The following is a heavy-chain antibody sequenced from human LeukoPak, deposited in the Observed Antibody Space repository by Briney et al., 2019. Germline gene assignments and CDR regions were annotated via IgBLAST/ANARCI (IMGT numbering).Heavy chain of an antibody. CDR2: ISWNGGSI. CDR3: AKGTSPYYYDTFDY. J-gene: IGHJ4*02. CDR1: GFTFTDYA. D-gene: IGHD3-22*01. Sequence: PGGSLRLSCAASGFTFTDYAMHWVRQAPGRGLEWVSGISWNGGSIVYADSVKGRFTISRDNARNSLYLQMNSLGAEDMALYYCAKGTSPYYYDTFDYWGQGTLVTVSS. V-gene: IGHV3-9*03.